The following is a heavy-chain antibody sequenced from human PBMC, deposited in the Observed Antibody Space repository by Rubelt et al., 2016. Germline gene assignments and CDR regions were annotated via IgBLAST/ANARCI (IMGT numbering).Heavy chain of an antibody. J-gene: IGHJ4*02. CDR3: ATGYSSGWYVAY. CDR2: INAGNGNT. D-gene: IGHD6-19*01. CDR1: GYSFTTYR. Sequence: QVQLVQSGAEVKKPGASVKVSCKAAGYSFTTYRIHWVRQAPGQRLEWMGWINAGNGNTKYSQKFQGRVTITRDTSASTAYMELSSLRSEDTAIYYCATGYSSGWYVAYWGQGTLVTVSS. V-gene: IGHV1-3*01.